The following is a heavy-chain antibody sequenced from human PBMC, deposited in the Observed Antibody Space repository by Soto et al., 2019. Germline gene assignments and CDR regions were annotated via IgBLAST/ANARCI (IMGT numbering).Heavy chain of an antibody. CDR3: ARYSSSWSKYVQY. D-gene: IGHD6-13*01. V-gene: IGHV4-34*01. CDR2: INHGGSA. Sequence: VQLQQWGAGLLKTSETLSLTCAVYGGSLSGYYWSWIRQTPGKRLEWVGDINHGGSANYNPSLKSRVTFSLDPSKNQFSLKLSSVIAADTAVYYCARYSSSWSKYVQYWGRGTLVTVSS. J-gene: IGHJ1*01. CDR1: GGSLSGYY.